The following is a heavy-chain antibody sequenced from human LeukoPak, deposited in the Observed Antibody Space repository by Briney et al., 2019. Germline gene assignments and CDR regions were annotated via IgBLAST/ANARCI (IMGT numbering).Heavy chain of an antibody. D-gene: IGHD1-26*01. CDR2: IKQDESEK. CDR1: GFTFSNYW. J-gene: IGHJ4*02. Sequence: GGSLRLSCAVSGFTFSNYWMSWVRQAPGKGLEWAAHIKQDESEKYYVDSVKGRFTISRDNAKNSLYLQMNSLRAEDTAIYYCARDKIVGASKFDYWGQGTLLTVSS. CDR3: ARDKIVGASKFDY. V-gene: IGHV3-7*01.